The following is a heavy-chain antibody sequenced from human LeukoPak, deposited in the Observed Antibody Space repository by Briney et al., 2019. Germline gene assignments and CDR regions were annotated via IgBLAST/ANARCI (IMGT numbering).Heavy chain of an antibody. CDR3: ARRRYSGNSQHFDY. D-gene: IGHD1-26*01. V-gene: IGHV3-7*01. J-gene: IGHJ4*02. CDR1: KFTFSTYW. CDR2: IKQDGSEK. Sequence: AGSLRFSCAASKFTFSTYWMSWVRQAPGKGLEWVANIKQDGSEKYYVDSVKGRFTISRDNAKNSLYLQMNSLRAEDTAVYYCARRRYSGNSQHFDYWGLGTLVTVSS.